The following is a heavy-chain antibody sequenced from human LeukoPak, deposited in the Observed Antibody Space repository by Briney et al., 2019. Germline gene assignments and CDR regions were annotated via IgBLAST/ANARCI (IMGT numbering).Heavy chain of an antibody. D-gene: IGHD3-22*01. Sequence: GASVKVSCKASGYTFARYYIHWVRLAPGQGLEWMGIINPSGGSTRYAQKFQGRVTMTRDTSTSTVYMELSSLRSDDTAVYYCARGGYYDSSGSFDPWGQGTLVTVSS. V-gene: IGHV1-46*01. CDR2: INPSGGST. CDR3: ARGGYYDSSGSFDP. CDR1: GYTFARYY. J-gene: IGHJ5*02.